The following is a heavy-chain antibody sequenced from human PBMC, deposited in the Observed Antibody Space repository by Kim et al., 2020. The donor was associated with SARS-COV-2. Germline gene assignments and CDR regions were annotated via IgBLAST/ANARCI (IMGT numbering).Heavy chain of an antibody. CDR1: GFTFSSYW. V-gene: IGHV3-7*03. D-gene: IGHD3-3*01. CDR2: IKQDGSEK. Sequence: GGSLRLSCAASGFTFSSYWMSWVRQAPGKGLEWVANIKQDGSEKYYVDSVKGRFTISRDNAKNSLYLQMNSLRAEDTAVYYCARVGNDFWSGFPLYYYYGMDVWGQGTTVTVSS. CDR3: ARVGNDFWSGFPLYYYYGMDV. J-gene: IGHJ6*02.